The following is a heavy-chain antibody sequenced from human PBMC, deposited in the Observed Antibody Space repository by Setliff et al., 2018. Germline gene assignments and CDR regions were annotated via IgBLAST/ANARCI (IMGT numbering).Heavy chain of an antibody. J-gene: IGHJ3*02. CDR2: INPSSGRT. Sequence: ASVKVCCKASGYTFTSHYMHWVRQAPGLGLEWMGTINPSSGRTSYAQKFQGRVTMTRDTSTSTVYMDMSSLRSEDTAVYYCARDVFPYHYEGAFDIWGQGTMVTVS. CDR3: ARDVFPYHYEGAFDI. D-gene: IGHD3-22*01. V-gene: IGHV1-46*01. CDR1: GYTFTSHY.